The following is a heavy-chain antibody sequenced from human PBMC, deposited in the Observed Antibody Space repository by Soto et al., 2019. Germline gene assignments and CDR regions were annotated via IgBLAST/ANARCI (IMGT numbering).Heavy chain of an antibody. Sequence: SETLSLTCTVSCGSISSSSYYWGWIRQPPGKGLEWIGSIYYSGSTYYNPSLKSRVTISVDTSKNQFSLKLSSVTAADTAVYYCARRVVVAATQRDYYYGMDVWGQGTTVTVSS. J-gene: IGHJ6*02. CDR1: CGSISSSSYY. CDR2: IYYSGST. V-gene: IGHV4-39*01. D-gene: IGHD2-15*01. CDR3: ARRVVVAATQRDYYYGMDV.